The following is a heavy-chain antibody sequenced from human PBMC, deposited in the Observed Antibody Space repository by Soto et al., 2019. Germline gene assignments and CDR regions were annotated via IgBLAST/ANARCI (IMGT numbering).Heavy chain of an antibody. V-gene: IGHV1-69*13. CDR1: GGTFSSYA. D-gene: IGHD3-3*01. CDR2: IIPIFGTA. CDR3: ARGMTGGFGVVTTYYYYYGMDV. J-gene: IGHJ6*02. Sequence: SVKVSCKASGGTFSSYAVSWVRQAPGQGHEWMGGIIPIFGTANYAQKFQGRVTITADESTSTAYMELSSLRSEDTAVYYCARGMTGGFGVVTTYYYYYGMDVWGQGTTVTVSS.